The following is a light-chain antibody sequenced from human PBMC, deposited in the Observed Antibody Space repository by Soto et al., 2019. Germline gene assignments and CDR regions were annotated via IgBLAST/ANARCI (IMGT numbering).Light chain of an antibody. J-gene: IGKJ3*01. CDR2: GAS. Sequence: EIGLTQSPCTLSLSPGERATLSCSASQSVSSSYLAWYQQKPGQAPRLLIYGASSRATGIPDRFSGSGSVTDFTLTISRLEPEDFAVYYCQQYGSSPGAFGPGTQVDIK. CDR1: QSVSSSY. CDR3: QQYGSSPGA. V-gene: IGKV3-20*01.